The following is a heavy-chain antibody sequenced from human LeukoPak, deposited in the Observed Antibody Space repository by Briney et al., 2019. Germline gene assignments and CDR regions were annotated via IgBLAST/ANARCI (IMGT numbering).Heavy chain of an antibody. Sequence: PGGSLRLSCAASGFTFSSYAMHWVRQAPGKGLEWVAVISYDGSNKYYADSVKGRFTISRDSARNSLYLQMNSLRAEDTALYYCARETLYSGYAAYFDYWGQGTLVSVSS. J-gene: IGHJ4*02. D-gene: IGHD5-12*01. V-gene: IGHV3-30-3*01. CDR2: ISYDGSNK. CDR3: ARETLYSGYAAYFDY. CDR1: GFTFSSYA.